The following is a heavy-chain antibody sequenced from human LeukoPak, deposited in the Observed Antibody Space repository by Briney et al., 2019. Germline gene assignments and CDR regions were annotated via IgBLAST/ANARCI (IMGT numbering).Heavy chain of an antibody. V-gene: IGHV3-30*01. D-gene: IGHD3-10*01. Sequence: GGSLRLSCAASGFTFSSYAMHWVRQAPGRGLEWVAVISYDGGNTYYADSVKGRFTISRDNSKNTLYLQLNSLRAEDTAVYYCARDSTYYYGSGSSGPHYFDYWGQGTLVTVSS. J-gene: IGHJ4*02. CDR1: GFTFSSYA. CDR2: ISYDGGNT. CDR3: ARDSTYYYGSGSSGPHYFDY.